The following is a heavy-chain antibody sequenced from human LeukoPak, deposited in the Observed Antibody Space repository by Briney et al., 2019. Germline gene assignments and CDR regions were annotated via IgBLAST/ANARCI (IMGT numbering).Heavy chain of an antibody. CDR1: GFTVSSNY. V-gene: IGHV3-53*01. J-gene: IGHJ5*02. D-gene: IGHD6-13*01. CDR3: ARGKGLAAAGTGWFDP. Sequence: QPGGSLRPSCAASGFTVSSNYMSWVRQAPGKGLEWVSVIYSGGSTYYADSVKGRFTISRDNSKNTLYLQMNSLRAEDTAVYYCARGKGLAAAGTGWFDPWGQGTLVTVSS. CDR2: IYSGGST.